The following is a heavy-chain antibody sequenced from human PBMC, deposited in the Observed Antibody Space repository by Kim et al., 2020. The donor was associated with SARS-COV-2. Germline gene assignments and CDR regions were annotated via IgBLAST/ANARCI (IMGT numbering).Heavy chain of an antibody. CDR1: GYTFTGYY. CDR2: INPNSGGT. J-gene: IGHJ5*02. D-gene: IGHD6-13*01. V-gene: IGHV1-2*02. Sequence: ASVKVSCKASGYTFTGYYMHWVRQAPGQGLEWMGWINPNSGGTNYAQKFQGRVTMTRDTSISTAYMELSRLRSDDTAVYYCFAYIFQQLGLGWFDPWGQGTLVTVSS. CDR3: FAYIFQQLGLGWFDP.